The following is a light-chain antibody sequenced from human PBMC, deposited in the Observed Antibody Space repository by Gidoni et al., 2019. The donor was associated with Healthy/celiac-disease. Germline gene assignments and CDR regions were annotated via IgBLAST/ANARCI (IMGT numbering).Light chain of an antibody. CDR1: SSDVGGYNY. V-gene: IGLV2-11*01. CDR3: CSYAGSYTWV. CDR2: DVS. Sequence: QSALTQPRSVSGSPGQSVTISCPGTSSDVGGYNYVSWYQQHPGKAPKLMIYDVSKRPSGVPDRFSGSKSGNTASLTISGLQAEDEADYYCCSYAGSYTWVFGGGTKLT. J-gene: IGLJ3*02.